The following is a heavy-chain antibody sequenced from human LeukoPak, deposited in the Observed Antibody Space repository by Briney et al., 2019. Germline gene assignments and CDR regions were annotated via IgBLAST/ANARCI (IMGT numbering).Heavy chain of an antibody. J-gene: IGHJ4*02. V-gene: IGHV3-30*04. Sequence: GRSLRLSCAASGFTFSSYAMHWVRQAPGKGLEWVAVISYDGSNKYYADSVKGRFTISRDNPKNTLYLQMNSLRAEDTAVYYCASGRGRYSSSPCWGQGTLVTVSS. D-gene: IGHD6-13*01. CDR1: GFTFSSYA. CDR2: ISYDGSNK. CDR3: ASGRGRYSSSPC.